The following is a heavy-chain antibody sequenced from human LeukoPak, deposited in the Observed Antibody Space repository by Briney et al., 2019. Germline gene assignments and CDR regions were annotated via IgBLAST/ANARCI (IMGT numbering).Heavy chain of an antibody. CDR1: GVSMSSSPYY. D-gene: IGHD2/OR15-2a*01. CDR3: ARHDCDSSRCSVNWFDP. Sequence: PSETLSLTCTVSGVSMSSSPYYWGWIRQPPGKGLEWIGTIYDSRYTNYNPSLRSRLTISVDTSRNQFSLKLSSVTAADTAVYYCARHDCDSSRCSVNWFDPWGQGTLVTVSS. V-gene: IGHV4-39*01. J-gene: IGHJ5*02. CDR2: IYDSRYT.